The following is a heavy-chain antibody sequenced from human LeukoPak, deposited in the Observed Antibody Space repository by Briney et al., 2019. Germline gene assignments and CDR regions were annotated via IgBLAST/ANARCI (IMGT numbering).Heavy chain of an antibody. V-gene: IGHV3-48*03. CDR2: ISQDGSSI. Sequence: GGSLRLSCAASGFTFSSYGMNWVRQAPGKWLQWVSYISQDGSSIFYADSVKGRFTISRDNAKNSLYLQMNSLGVEDTAVYYCATISRTVVASFDYWGQGILVTVSS. D-gene: IGHD3-22*01. CDR3: ATISRTVVASFDY. CDR1: GFTFSSYG. J-gene: IGHJ4*02.